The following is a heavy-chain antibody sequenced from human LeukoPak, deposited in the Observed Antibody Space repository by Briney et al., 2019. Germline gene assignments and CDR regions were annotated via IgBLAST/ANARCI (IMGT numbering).Heavy chain of an antibody. Sequence: VRLGGSLRLSCAASGFTFSSYWMSWVRQAPGKGLEWVANIKQDGSEKYYVDSVKGRFTISRDNAKNSLYLQMNSLRAEDTAVYYCARNRAPRHGYGDTYYFDYWGQGTLVTVSS. D-gene: IGHD4-17*01. CDR3: ARNRAPRHGYGDTYYFDY. CDR1: GFTFSSYW. V-gene: IGHV3-7*03. J-gene: IGHJ4*02. CDR2: IKQDGSEK.